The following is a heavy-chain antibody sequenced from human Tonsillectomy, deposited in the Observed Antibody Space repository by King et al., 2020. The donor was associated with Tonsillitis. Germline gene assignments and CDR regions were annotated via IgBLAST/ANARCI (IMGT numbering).Heavy chain of an antibody. CDR2: ISGSGGST. CDR3: ATDPTVGASDY. D-gene: IGHD1-26*01. CDR1: GFTFSSYA. V-gene: IGHV3-23*04. J-gene: IGHJ4*02. Sequence: VQLVESGGGLVQPGGSLRLSCAASGFTFSSYAMSWVRQAPGKGLEWVSAISGSGGSTYYADSVKGRFTNSRNNAKNTLYLQMNRLKAEDTSVYYCATDPTVGASDYWGQGTLVTVSS.